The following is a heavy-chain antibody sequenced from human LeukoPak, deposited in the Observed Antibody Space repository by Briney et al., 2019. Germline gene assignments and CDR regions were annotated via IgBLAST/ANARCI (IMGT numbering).Heavy chain of an antibody. Sequence: SGTLSLTCTVSGDSITSLDLWSWVRQPPGKGLEWIGEMYLSGTTHSNPSVKSRVTISIDKSKNQFFLNLSSVTAADTAVYYCARDRSSGYYFFDYWGQGTLVTVSS. CDR2: MYLSGTT. CDR3: ARDRSSGYYFFDY. J-gene: IGHJ4*02. CDR1: GDSITSLDL. V-gene: IGHV4-4*02. D-gene: IGHD3-22*01.